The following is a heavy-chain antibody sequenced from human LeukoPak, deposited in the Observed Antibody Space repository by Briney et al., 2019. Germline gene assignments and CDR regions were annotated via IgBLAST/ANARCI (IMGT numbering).Heavy chain of an antibody. CDR3: ARGARWLPFDY. V-gene: IGHV4-59*01. Sequence: SETLSLTCTVSGGSISRYYWSWIRQPPGKGLERIGYIYYSGSTNYNPSLKSRVTISVDTSKNQFSLKLSSVTAADTAVYYCARGARWLPFDYWGQGTLVTVAS. CDR2: IYYSGST. CDR1: GGSISRYY. D-gene: IGHD3-22*01. J-gene: IGHJ4*02.